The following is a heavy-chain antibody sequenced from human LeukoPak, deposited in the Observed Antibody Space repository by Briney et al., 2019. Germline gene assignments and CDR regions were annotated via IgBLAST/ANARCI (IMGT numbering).Heavy chain of an antibody. CDR1: GGSISSYY. V-gene: IGHV4-4*07. CDR3: ARAIYYYYYMDV. CDR2: IYTSGST. J-gene: IGHJ6*03. D-gene: IGHD5-24*01. Sequence: SETLSLTCTVSGGSISSYYWTWIRQPAGKGLEWIGRIYTSGSTNYNPSLKSRVTMSVDTSNNQFSLELSSVTAADTAVYYCARAIYYYYYMDVWGKGTTVTVSS.